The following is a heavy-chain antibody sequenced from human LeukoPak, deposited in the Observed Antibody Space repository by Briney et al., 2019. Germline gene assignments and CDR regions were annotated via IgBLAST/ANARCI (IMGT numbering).Heavy chain of an antibody. CDR2: INHSGST. J-gene: IGHJ1*01. CDR1: GGSFSGYY. CDR3: ARLRGTVVTPGPSRGFQH. D-gene: IGHD4-23*01. Sequence: SETLSLTCAVYGGSFSGYYWSWIRQPPGKGLEWIGEINHSGSTNYNPSLKSRVTISVDTSKNQFSLKLSSVTAADTAVYYCARLRGTVVTPGPSRGFQHWGQGTLVTVSS. V-gene: IGHV4-34*01.